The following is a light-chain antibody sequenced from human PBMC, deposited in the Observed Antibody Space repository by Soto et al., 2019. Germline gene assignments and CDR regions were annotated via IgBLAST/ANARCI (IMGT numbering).Light chain of an antibody. CDR3: MQALQTPFT. Sequence: DIVMTQSPLSLPVTPGEPASISCGSSQSLLHTNGYNYLDWYLQKPGQSPQLLIYLGSNRASGVPDRFSGSGSGTDFTLKITRVEAEDVGVYYCMQALQTPFTFGPGTKVDI. CDR1: QSLLHTNGYNY. J-gene: IGKJ3*01. V-gene: IGKV2-28*01. CDR2: LGS.